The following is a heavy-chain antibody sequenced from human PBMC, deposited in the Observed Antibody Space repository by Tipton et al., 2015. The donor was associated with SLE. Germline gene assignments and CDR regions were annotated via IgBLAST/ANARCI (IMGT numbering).Heavy chain of an antibody. CDR1: GDSVSSNSAA. CDR2: TYYRSKWYN. V-gene: IGHV6-1*01. J-gene: IGHJ4*02. CDR3: ARVSQWLVSYYFDY. D-gene: IGHD6-19*01. Sequence: GLVKPSQTLSLTCAISGDSVSSNSAAWNWIRQSPSRGLEWLGRTYYRSKWYNDYAVSVKSRITINPDTSKNQFSLKLSSVTAADTAVYYCARVSQWLVSYYFDYWGQGTLVTVSS.